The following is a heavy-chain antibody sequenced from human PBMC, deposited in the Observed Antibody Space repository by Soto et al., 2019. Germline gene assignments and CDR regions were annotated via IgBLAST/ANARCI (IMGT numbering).Heavy chain of an antibody. V-gene: IGHV4-4*07. CDR3: ARDRIIGTSYSDY. J-gene: IGHJ4*02. CDR1: SGSINSFY. D-gene: IGHD1-7*01. CDR2: IHSSGTT. Sequence: SETLSLTCTVSSGSINSFYWAWMRQPAGKGLEWIGRIHSSGTTNYNPSLSSRVTMSVDPSKNQFSLRLTSVTAADTAVYYCARDRIIGTSYSDYWGKGILVTVS.